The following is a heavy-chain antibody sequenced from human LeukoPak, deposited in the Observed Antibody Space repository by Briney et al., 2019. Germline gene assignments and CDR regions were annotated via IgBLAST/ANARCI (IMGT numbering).Heavy chain of an antibody. D-gene: IGHD4-17*01. CDR3: ARVPVTTPTGVFDY. V-gene: IGHV4-30-4*01. CDR2: IYYSGST. CDR1: GGSISSGDYY. Sequence: PSQTLSLTCTVSGGSISSGDYYWSWLRQSPGKGLEWIGYIYYSGSTYYNPSLKSRVTISVDTSKKQFSLRLSSVTAADTAIYYCARVPVTTPTGVFDYWGQGTLVTVSS. J-gene: IGHJ4*02.